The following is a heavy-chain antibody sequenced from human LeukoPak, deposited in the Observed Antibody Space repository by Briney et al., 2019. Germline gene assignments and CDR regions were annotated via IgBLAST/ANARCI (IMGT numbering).Heavy chain of an antibody. CDR3: ARELYGSGSIDY. Sequence: SETLSLTCAVYGGSFSGYYWSWIRQPPGKGLEWIGEINHSGSTNYNPSVKSRVTISVDTSKNQFSLKLTSVTAADTAVYYCARELYGSGSIDYWGQGTLVTVSS. CDR2: INHSGST. V-gene: IGHV4-34*01. J-gene: IGHJ4*02. D-gene: IGHD3-10*01. CDR1: GGSFSGYY.